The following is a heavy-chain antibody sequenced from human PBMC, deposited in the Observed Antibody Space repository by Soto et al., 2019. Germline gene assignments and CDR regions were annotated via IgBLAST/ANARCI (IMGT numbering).Heavy chain of an antibody. CDR2: IYTSGST. Sequence: SETLSLTCTVSGGSISSYYWSWIRQPAGKGLEWIGRIYTSGSTNYNPSLKSRVTMSVDTSKNQFSLKLSSVTAADTAVYYCARELSYYDILTGYSTPGYFDYWGQGTLVTVSS. D-gene: IGHD3-9*01. J-gene: IGHJ4*02. CDR3: ARELSYYDILTGYSTPGYFDY. V-gene: IGHV4-4*07. CDR1: GGSISSYY.